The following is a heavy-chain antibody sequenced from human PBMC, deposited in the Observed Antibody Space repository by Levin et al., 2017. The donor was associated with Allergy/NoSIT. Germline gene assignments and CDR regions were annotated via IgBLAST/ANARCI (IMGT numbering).Heavy chain of an antibody. Sequence: GVSLRLSCAASGFTFSSYGMHWVRQAPGKGLEWVAVISYDGSNKYYADSVKGRFTISRDNSKNTLYLQMNSLRAEDTAVYYCAKDAKGFWSGKFDYWGQGTLVTVSS. CDR3: AKDAKGFWSGKFDY. CDR2: ISYDGSNK. V-gene: IGHV3-30*18. J-gene: IGHJ4*02. CDR1: GFTFSSYG. D-gene: IGHD3-3*01.